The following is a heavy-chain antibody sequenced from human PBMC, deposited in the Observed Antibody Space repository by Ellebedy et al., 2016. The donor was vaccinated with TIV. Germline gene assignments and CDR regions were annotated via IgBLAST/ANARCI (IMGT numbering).Heavy chain of an antibody. D-gene: IGHD2-15*01. CDR1: GGSISSYY. CDR2: IYYSGST. Sequence: MPSETLSLTCTVSGGSISSYYWSWIRQPPGKGLEWIGYIYYSGSTNYNPSLKSRVTISVDTSKNQFSLKLSSVTAADTAVYYCARQRRYCSGGSCYSGFDYWGQGTLVTVSS. CDR3: ARQRRYCSGGSCYSGFDY. V-gene: IGHV4-59*08. J-gene: IGHJ4*02.